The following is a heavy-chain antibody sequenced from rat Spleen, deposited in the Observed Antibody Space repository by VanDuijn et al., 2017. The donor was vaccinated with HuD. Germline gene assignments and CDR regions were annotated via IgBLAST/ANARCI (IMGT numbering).Heavy chain of an antibody. V-gene: IGHV5S13*01. Sequence: EVQLVESGGGLVQPGRSLKLYCAASGFTFSNYGMAWARQAPTKGLELVASINTGGDVTYYRDSVKGRFTVSRDDAKNTQHLQMDSLRSEDTASYYWTRNGGRRNLVAYGGQGSLVTVSS. D-gene: IGHD1-11*01. CDR3: TRNGGRRNLVAY. CDR1: GFTFSNYG. J-gene: IGHJ3*01. CDR2: INTGGDVT.